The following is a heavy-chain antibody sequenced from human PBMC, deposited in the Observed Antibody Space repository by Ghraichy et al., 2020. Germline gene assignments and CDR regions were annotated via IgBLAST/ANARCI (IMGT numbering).Heavy chain of an antibody. CDR3: AREYCSSTSCYDY. CDR2: MNPNSGNT. V-gene: IGHV1-8*01. D-gene: IGHD2-2*01. J-gene: IGHJ4*02. Sequence: ASVKVSCKASGYTFTSYDINWVRQATGQGLEWMGWMNPNSGNTGYAQKFQGRVTMTRNTSISTAYMELSSLRSEDTALYYCAREYCSSTSCYDYWGQGTLVTVSS. CDR1: GYTFTSYD.